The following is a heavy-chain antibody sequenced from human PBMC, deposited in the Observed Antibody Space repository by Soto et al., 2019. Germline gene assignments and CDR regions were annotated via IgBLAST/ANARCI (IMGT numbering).Heavy chain of an antibody. Sequence: QVQLQESGPGLVKPSGTLSLTCAVSGGSISSSNWWRWVRQPPGKGLAWIGEISHSGSTTYNPSLKSRGTISVHKSKTQFTRRLRSVTAADTAVYYCARVFVAKMRPLYMDVWGQGTTVTVSS. V-gene: IGHV4-4*02. CDR1: GGSISSSNW. D-gene: IGHD5-12*01. CDR2: ISHSGST. J-gene: IGHJ6*02. CDR3: ARVFVAKMRPLYMDV.